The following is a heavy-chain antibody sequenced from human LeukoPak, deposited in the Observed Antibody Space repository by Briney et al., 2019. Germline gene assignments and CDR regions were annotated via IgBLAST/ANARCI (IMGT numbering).Heavy chain of an antibody. J-gene: IGHJ4*02. CDR2: IWYDGSNK. CDR1: GFTFSSYG. D-gene: IGHD1-26*01. CDR3: ARDSAASGSYFPNY. V-gene: IGHV3-33*01. Sequence: GGPLRLSCAASGFTFSSYGMHWVRQAPGKGLEWVAVIWYDGSNKYYADSVKGRFTISRDNSKNTLYLQMNSLRAEDTAVYYCARDSAASGSYFPNYWGQGTLVTVSS.